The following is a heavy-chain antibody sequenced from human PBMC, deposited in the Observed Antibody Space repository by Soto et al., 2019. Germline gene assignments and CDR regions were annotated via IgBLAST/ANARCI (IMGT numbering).Heavy chain of an antibody. D-gene: IGHD3-16*02. CDR2: IIAYNGTT. Sequence: GASVKVSCKASGGTFSSYAISWVRQAPGQGLEWMGWIIAYNGTTKYAQKLQGRVTMTTDTSTSTAYMELRSLRSDDTAVYYCAREGPNHRLSWGQGTLVTVSS. J-gene: IGHJ5*02. V-gene: IGHV1-18*01. CDR1: GGTFSSYA. CDR3: AREGPNHRLS.